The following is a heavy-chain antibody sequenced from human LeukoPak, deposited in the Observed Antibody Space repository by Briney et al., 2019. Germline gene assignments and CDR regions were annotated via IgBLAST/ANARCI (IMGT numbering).Heavy chain of an antibody. D-gene: IGHD3-3*01. CDR2: IYTSGST. J-gene: IGHJ5*02. CDR1: GGSISSGSYY. Sequence: PSEILSLTCTVSGGSISSGSYYWSWIRQPAGKGLEWIGRIYTSGSTNYNPSLKSRVTISVDTSKNQFSLKLSSVTAADTAVYYCARSSTINYDFWSGPYRSNWFDPWGQGTLVTVSS. V-gene: IGHV4-61*02. CDR3: ARSSTINYDFWSGPYRSNWFDP.